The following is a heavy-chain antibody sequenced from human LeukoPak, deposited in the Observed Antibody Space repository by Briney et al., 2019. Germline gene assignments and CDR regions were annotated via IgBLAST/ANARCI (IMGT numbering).Heavy chain of an antibody. CDR1: GFTFSSIA. J-gene: IGHJ4*02. V-gene: IGHV3-15*01. CDR3: ATTKGYTGYDLGY. Sequence: PGGSLRLSCAASGFTFSSIAMSWVRQATGKGLEWVGRIKSKSDGETTDYAAPVKGRFTVSRDDSKNTLYLQMNSLKTEDTALYFCATTKGYTGYDLGYWGQGTLVTVSS. CDR2: IKSKSDGETT. D-gene: IGHD5-12*01.